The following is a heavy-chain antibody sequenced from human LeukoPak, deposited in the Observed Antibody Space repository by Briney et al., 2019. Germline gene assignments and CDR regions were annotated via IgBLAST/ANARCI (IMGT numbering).Heavy chain of an antibody. V-gene: IGHV1-2*02. CDR2: INPNSGGT. J-gene: IGHJ4*02. CDR3: ARGRRGGYNLRNFDY. CDR1: GYTFTGYY. D-gene: IGHD5-24*01. Sequence: ASVKVSCKASGYTFTGYYMHWVRQAPGQGLEWMGWINPNSGGTNYAQKFQGRVTMTRDTCISTAYMELSRLRSEDTAVYYCARGRRGGYNLRNFDYWGQGTLVTVSS.